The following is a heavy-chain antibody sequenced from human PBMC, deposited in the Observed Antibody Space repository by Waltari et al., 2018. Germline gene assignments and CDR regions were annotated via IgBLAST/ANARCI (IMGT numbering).Heavy chain of an antibody. Sequence: EVQLVESGGGLVQPGGSLRLSCAASGFTFSSYWMHWVRQAPGKGRVGVARINSDGSSTSYADSVKGRFTISRDNAKNTLYLQMNSLRAEDTAVYYCARGDGYTGGYWGQGTLVTVSS. D-gene: IGHD5-12*01. CDR1: GFTFSSYW. J-gene: IGHJ4*02. V-gene: IGHV3-74*01. CDR2: INSDGSST. CDR3: ARGDGYTGGY.